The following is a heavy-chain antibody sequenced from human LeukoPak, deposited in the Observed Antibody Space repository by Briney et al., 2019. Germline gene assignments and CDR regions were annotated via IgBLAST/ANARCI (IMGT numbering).Heavy chain of an antibody. CDR2: ISYDGSNK. D-gene: IGHD6-13*01. J-gene: IGHJ4*02. CDR3: STIAAAGTDY. Sequence: PGGSLRLYCAASGFTFSSFAMQWDRQAPGKGLEWVAVISYDGSNKYYADSVKGRFTISRDNSKNTLYLQMNSLRAEDTAVYYCSTIAAAGTDYWGQGTLVTVSS. V-gene: IGHV3-30-3*01. CDR1: GFTFSSFA.